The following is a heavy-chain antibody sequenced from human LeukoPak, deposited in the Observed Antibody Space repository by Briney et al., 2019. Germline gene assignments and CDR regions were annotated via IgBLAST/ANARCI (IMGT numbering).Heavy chain of an antibody. Sequence: SETLSLTCTVSGGSISSYYWSWIRQPPGKGLEWIGSIHYSGSTTYNPSLKSPVTISVDTSKNQFSLKLSSVTAADTAVYYCAREPVVAATPGYYYGMDVWGQGTTVTVSS. CDR3: AREPVVAATPGYYYGMDV. D-gene: IGHD2-15*01. V-gene: IGHV4-59*12. CDR1: GGSISSYY. CDR2: IHYSGST. J-gene: IGHJ6*02.